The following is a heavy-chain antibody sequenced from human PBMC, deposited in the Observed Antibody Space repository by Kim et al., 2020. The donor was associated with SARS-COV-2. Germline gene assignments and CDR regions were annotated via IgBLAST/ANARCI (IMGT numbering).Heavy chain of an antibody. CDR3: ASSLGVAVAGYGMDV. J-gene: IGHJ6*02. V-gene: IGHV3-11*04. D-gene: IGHD6-19*01. Sequence: DSGKGRLTIPRDNAKNSLCLQMNSLRAEDTAVYYCASSLGVAVAGYGMDVWGQGTTVTVSS.